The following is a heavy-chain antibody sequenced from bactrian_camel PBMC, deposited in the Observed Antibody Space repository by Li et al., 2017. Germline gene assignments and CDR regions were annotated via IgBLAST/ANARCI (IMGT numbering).Heavy chain of an antibody. Sequence: HVQLVESGGGSVQAGGSLRLSCIVSGYGSSGYCLGWFRQSPGKVREAVATIDDSGGTNYANAVKGRFTISKDNAKNTLYLQMNSLKVEDTGMYYCAADLRPFCSWGKGTYKFWGPGTQVTVS. V-gene: IGHV3S53*01. D-gene: IGHD5*01. CDR3: AADLRPFCSWGKGTYKF. J-gene: IGHJ4*01. CDR2: IDDSGGT. CDR1: GYGSSGYC.